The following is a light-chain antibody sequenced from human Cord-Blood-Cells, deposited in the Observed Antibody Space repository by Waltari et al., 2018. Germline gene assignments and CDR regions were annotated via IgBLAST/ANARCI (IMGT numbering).Light chain of an antibody. CDR1: QVISNY. Sequence: DIQMTQSPSSLSASVGDRVTITCRASQVISNYLAWFQQKPGKPTKSVTYAAYSVQSGVPSKCSGSGYGTDFTLTISSLQPEDCATYYCQQYNSYPFTFGPGTKVDIK. CDR2: AAY. CDR3: QQYNSYPFT. V-gene: IGKV1-16*02. J-gene: IGKJ3*01.